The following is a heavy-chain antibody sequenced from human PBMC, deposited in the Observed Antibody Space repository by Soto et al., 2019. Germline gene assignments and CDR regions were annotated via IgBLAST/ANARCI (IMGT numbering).Heavy chain of an antibody. CDR3: AAAPPRDGYNF. D-gene: IGHD5-12*01. CDR1: GYTFSTHA. CDR2: IVVGSGNT. J-gene: IGHJ4*02. Sequence: ASVKVSCKASGYTFSTHAMHWVRQARGQRLEWIGWIVVGSGNTNYAQKFQERVTITRDMSTSTAYMELSSLRSEDTAVYYCAAAPPRDGYNFWGQGTLVTVSS. V-gene: IGHV1-58*02.